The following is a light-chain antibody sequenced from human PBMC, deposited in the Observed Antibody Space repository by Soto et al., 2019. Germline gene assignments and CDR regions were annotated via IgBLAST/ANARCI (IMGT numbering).Light chain of an antibody. V-gene: IGKV1-5*03. CDR3: QHYNSYSGA. CDR1: QTISSW. CDR2: KAS. J-gene: IGKJ1*01. Sequence: DIQMSQSPSTLSGSVGDGVTITCRASQTISSWLAWYQQKPGKAPKLLIYKASTLKSGVPSRFSGSGSGTEFTLTISSLQPDDFATYYCQHYNSYSGAFGQGTKVDIK.